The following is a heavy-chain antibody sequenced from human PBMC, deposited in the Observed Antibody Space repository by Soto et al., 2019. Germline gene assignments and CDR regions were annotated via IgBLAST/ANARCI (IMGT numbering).Heavy chain of an antibody. D-gene: IGHD2-2*01. Sequence: GWSLRLSCAACVFTFSSYSMNWVRQSPGQGLEWVTSISSSSSYIYYADSVKGRFTISRDNAKNSLYLQMNSLRAEDTAVYYCARDRSDNLGYCSSTSCYPYYYGMDVWAQGTTVTVSS. CDR3: ARDRSDNLGYCSSTSCYPYYYGMDV. J-gene: IGHJ6*02. CDR2: ISSSSSYI. CDR1: VFTFSSYS. V-gene: IGHV3-21*01.